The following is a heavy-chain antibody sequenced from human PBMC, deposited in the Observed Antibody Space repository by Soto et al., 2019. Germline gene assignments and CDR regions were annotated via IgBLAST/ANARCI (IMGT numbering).Heavy chain of an antibody. J-gene: IGHJ5*02. V-gene: IGHV4-61*01. CDR2: IYYTGST. D-gene: IGHD2-15*01. Sequence: QVQLQESGPGLVKPSETLSLTCTVSGGSVSSGNYYWSWIRQPPGKGLEWIGFIYYTGSTSYNPSLQSRVTISMDTSKTQVSLKLTSVTAADTAVYYCASALYCSGGSCSFDPWGQGTLVTVSS. CDR1: GGSVSSGNYY. CDR3: ASALYCSGGSCSFDP.